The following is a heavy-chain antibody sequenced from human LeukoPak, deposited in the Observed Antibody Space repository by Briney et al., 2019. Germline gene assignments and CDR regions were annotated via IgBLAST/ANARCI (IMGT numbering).Heavy chain of an antibody. CDR1: GGSISSGGYY. V-gene: IGHV4-31*03. CDR3: ARAILDFWSGYYNPPYFDY. Sequence: SSETLSLTCTVSGGSISSGGYYWNWIRQHPGKGLEWIGYIYYSGSTYYNPSLKSRVTISVDTSKNQFSLKLSSVTAADTAVYYCARAILDFWSGYYNPPYFDYWGQGTLVTVSS. CDR2: IYYSGST. J-gene: IGHJ4*02. D-gene: IGHD3-3*01.